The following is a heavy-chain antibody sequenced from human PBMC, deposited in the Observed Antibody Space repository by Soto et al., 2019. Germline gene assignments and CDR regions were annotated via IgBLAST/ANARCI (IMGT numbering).Heavy chain of an antibody. CDR1: GGSISSSSYY. D-gene: IGHD6-13*01. CDR3: ARPDSSSWYFDY. V-gene: IGHV4-39*01. Sequence: SETLSLTCTVSGGSISSSSYYWGWIRQPPGKGLEWIGSIYYSGSTYYNPSLKSRVTISVDTSKNQFSLKLSSVTAADTAVYYCARPDSSSWYFDYWGQGTLVTVSS. CDR2: IYYSGST. J-gene: IGHJ4*02.